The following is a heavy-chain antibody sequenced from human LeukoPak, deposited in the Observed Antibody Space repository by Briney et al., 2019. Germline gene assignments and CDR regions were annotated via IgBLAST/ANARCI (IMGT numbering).Heavy chain of an antibody. J-gene: IGHJ4*02. CDR2: IHYTGAT. Sequence: SETLSLTCAVSGGSITGYYWSWIRQTSGRGLEWVGEIHYTGATSYNPSLKSRATISTDTSKNQFSLRLSSVTAADTAVYYCARGNILTGYCFDFWGQGALVTVSS. V-gene: IGHV4-34*01. CDR1: GGSITGYY. D-gene: IGHD3-9*01. CDR3: ARGNILTGYCFDF.